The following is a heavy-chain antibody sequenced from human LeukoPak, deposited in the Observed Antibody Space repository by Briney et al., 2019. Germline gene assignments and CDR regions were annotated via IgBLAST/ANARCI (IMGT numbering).Heavy chain of an antibody. Sequence: SETLSLTCAVYGGSFSGYYWSWIRQPPGKGLEWIGEINHSGSTNYNPSLKSRVTISVDTSKNQFSLKLSSVTAADTAVYYCARLPLRYYYGSGLTNDYWGQGTLVTVSS. CDR2: INHSGST. CDR1: GGSFSGYY. J-gene: IGHJ4*02. CDR3: ARLPLRYYYGSGLTNDY. D-gene: IGHD3-10*01. V-gene: IGHV4-34*01.